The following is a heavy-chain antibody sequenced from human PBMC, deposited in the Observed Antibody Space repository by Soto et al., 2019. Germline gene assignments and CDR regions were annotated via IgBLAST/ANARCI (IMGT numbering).Heavy chain of an antibody. D-gene: IGHD2-8*02. CDR1: GGSISSYY. CDR2: IYYSGST. Sequence: ETLSLTCTVSGGSISSYYWSGIRQPPEKGLEWIGYIYYSGSTNYNPSLKSRVTISVDTSKNQFSLKLTSVTAADTAVYYCARDKITGLFDYWGQGTLVTVSS. V-gene: IGHV4-59*12. J-gene: IGHJ4*02. CDR3: ARDKITGLFDY.